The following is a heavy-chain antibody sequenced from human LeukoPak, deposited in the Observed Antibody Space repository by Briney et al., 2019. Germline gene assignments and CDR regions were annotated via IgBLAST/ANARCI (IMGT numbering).Heavy chain of an antibody. CDR3: ARGGYDSSGYYLFDY. CDR1: GFTFNNYA. D-gene: IGHD3-22*01. CDR2: IKQDGSEK. Sequence: PGGSLRLSCAASGFTFNNYAMSWVRQAPGKGLEWVANIKQDGSEKYYVDSVKGRFTISRDNAKNSLYLQMNSLRAEDTAVYYCARGGYDSSGYYLFDYWGQGTLVTVSS. V-gene: IGHV3-7*01. J-gene: IGHJ4*02.